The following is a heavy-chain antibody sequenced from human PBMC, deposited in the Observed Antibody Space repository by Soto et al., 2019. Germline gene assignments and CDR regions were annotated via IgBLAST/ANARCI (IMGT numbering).Heavy chain of an antibody. CDR2: INAGNGNT. D-gene: IGHD3-9*01. Sequence: ASVKVSCKASGYTFTSDAMHWLRQAPGQRLEWMGWINAGNGNTKYSQKFQGRVTITRDTSASTAYMELSSLRSEDTAVYYCARSQGVRYFDWLPPNGAFDIWGQGTMVTVSS. J-gene: IGHJ3*02. CDR1: GYTFTSDA. V-gene: IGHV1-3*01. CDR3: ARSQGVRYFDWLPPNGAFDI.